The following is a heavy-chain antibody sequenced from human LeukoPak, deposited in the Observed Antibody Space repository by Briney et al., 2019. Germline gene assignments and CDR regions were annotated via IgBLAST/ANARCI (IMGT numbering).Heavy chain of an antibody. CDR1: GGAISSYY. CDR2: IYYSGGT. V-gene: IGHV4-59*08. Sequence: SETLSLTCTVSGGAISSYYWTWIRPPPGKGLGLEWIGYIYYSGGTNYNPSLKSRVTISIDTSKNQVSLKLSSVTAADTAVYYSARLWDSSSSLDYWGQGTLVTVSS. J-gene: IGHJ4*02. CDR3: ARLWDSSSSLDY. D-gene: IGHD6-6*01.